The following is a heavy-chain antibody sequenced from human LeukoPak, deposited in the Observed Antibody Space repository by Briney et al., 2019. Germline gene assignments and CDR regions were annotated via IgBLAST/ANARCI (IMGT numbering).Heavy chain of an antibody. CDR2: IYYSGST. V-gene: IGHV4-61*01. Sequence: SQTLSLTCTVSGGSISSSNYYWNWIRQPPGKGLEWIGNIYYSGSTNYNPSLKSRVTISVDTSKNQFSLKLSPLTAADTAVYYCARRRDRYYFDYWGQGTLVTVSS. CDR1: GGSISSSNYY. CDR3: ARRRDRYYFDY. J-gene: IGHJ4*02.